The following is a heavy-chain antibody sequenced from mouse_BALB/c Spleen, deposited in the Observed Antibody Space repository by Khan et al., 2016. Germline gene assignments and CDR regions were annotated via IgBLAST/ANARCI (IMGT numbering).Heavy chain of an antibody. CDR3: ARWHYGLYAMDY. D-gene: IGHD1-2*01. J-gene: IGHJ4*01. V-gene: IGHV1S56*01. Sequence: QVQLQQSGPELVKPGASVKMSCQASGYTFTSYYIHWVKQRSGQGLEWIGWIYPGDGSPKYNEKFKGKTTLTADKSSTTAYMFLSSLTSEDSAIYFCARWHYGLYAMDYWGQGTSVTVSS. CDR2: IYPGDGSP. CDR1: GYTFTSYY.